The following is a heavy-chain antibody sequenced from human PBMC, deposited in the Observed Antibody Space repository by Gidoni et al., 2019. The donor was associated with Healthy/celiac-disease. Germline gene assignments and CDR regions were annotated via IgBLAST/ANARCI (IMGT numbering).Heavy chain of an antibody. D-gene: IGHD7-27*01. J-gene: IGHJ3*02. CDR1: GGSISSYY. Sequence: QVQLQESGPGLVKPSETLSLTCTVSGGSISSYYWSWIRQPPGKGLEWIGYIYYSGSTNYNPSLKSRVTISVDTSKNQFSLKLSSVTAADTAVYYCTGAHDAFDIWGQGTMVTVSS. CDR2: IYYSGST. CDR3: TGAHDAFDI. V-gene: IGHV4-59*01.